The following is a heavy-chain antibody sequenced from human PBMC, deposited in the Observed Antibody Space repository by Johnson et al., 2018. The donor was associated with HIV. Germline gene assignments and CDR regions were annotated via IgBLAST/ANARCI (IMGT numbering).Heavy chain of an antibody. CDR1: GFNVSSNY. Sequence: VQLVESGGGLIQPGGSLRLSCAASGFNVSSNYMSWVRQAPGKGLECISVIYSGGTTYYADSVKGRFTISRDNSKNTLYLQMNSLRAEDTAVYYCAKGDYGDYEGSDAFDIWG. CDR3: AKGDYGDYEGSDAFDI. J-gene: IGHJ3*02. CDR2: IYSGGTT. V-gene: IGHV3-66*03. D-gene: IGHD4-17*01.